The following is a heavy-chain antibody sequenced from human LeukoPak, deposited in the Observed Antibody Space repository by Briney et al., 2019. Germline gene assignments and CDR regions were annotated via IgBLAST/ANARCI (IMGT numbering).Heavy chain of an antibody. J-gene: IGHJ4*02. CDR2: IRYDGSNK. CDR3: AKDRGSGWYVLGY. CDR1: GFTFSSYG. D-gene: IGHD6-19*01. V-gene: IGHV3-30*02. Sequence: GGSLRLSCAAYGFTFSSYGMPWVRQAPGKGLEWVAFIRYDGSNKYYADSVKGRFTISRDNSKNTLYLQMNSLRAEDTAVYYCAKDRGSGWYVLGYWGQGTLVTVSS.